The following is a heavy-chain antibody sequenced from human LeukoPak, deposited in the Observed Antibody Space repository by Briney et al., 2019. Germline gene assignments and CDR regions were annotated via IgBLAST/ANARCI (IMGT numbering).Heavy chain of an antibody. CDR2: IYSGGST. Sequence: GGSLRLSCAASGFTVSSTYMSWVRQAPGKGLEWVSVIYSGGSTYYADSVRGRFTISRDSSKNTLYLQMNSLRAEDTAVYYCARDRTGGWFGPWGQGTLVTVSS. J-gene: IGHJ5*02. D-gene: IGHD2-8*02. CDR1: GFTVSSTY. V-gene: IGHV3-66*01. CDR3: ARDRTGGWFGP.